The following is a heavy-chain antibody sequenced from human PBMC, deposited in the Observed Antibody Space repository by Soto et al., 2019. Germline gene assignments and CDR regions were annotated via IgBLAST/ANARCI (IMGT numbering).Heavy chain of an antibody. CDR1: GGSISSYY. CDR3: ARKVVPAANFDY. Sequence: SETLSLTCTVSGGSISSYYWIWIRQPPGKGLEWIGYIYYSGSTNYNPSLKSRVTISVDTSKNQFSLKLSSVTAADTAVYYCARKVVPAANFDYWGQGTLVTVSS. D-gene: IGHD2-2*01. J-gene: IGHJ4*02. V-gene: IGHV4-59*08. CDR2: IYYSGST.